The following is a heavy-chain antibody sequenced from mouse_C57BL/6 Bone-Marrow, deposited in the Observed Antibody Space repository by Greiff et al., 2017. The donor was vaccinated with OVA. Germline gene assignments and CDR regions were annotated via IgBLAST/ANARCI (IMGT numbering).Heavy chain of an antibody. J-gene: IGHJ1*03. CDR3: AKEGSSYVGYFDV. CDR2: IWSGGST. Sequence: VQLVESGPGLVQPSQSLSITCTVSGFSLTSYGVHWVRQPPGKGLEWLGVIWSGGSTDYNAAFISRLSISKDNSKSQVFFKMNSLQADDTSIYYCAKEGSSYVGYFDVWGTGTTVTVSS. CDR1: GFSLTSYG. V-gene: IGHV2-4*01. D-gene: IGHD1-1*01.